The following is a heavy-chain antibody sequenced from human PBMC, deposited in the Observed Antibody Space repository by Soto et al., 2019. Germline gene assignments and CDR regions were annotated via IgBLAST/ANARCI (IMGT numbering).Heavy chain of an antibody. D-gene: IGHD3-16*01. V-gene: IGHV3-21*01. CDR2: ISSSSSYI. J-gene: IGHJ4*02. CDR1: GFTFSSYS. Sequence: EVQLVESGGGLVKPGGSLRLSCAASGFTFSSYSMNWVRQAPGKGLEWVSSISSSSSYIYYADSVKGRFTISRDNAKNSLYLQMNSLSAEDTAVYYCARTYYDYIWGKEERLDYWGQGTLVTVSS. CDR3: ARTYYDYIWGKEERLDY.